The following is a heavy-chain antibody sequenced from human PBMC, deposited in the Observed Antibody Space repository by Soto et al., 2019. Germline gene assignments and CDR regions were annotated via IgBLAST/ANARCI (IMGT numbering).Heavy chain of an antibody. CDR2: IYYSGST. CDR3: ARYSDYYDSSGYPLDY. D-gene: IGHD3-22*01. CDR1: GGSISSYY. V-gene: IGHV4-59*08. Sequence: SETLSLTCTVSGGSISSYYWSWIRQPPGKGLEWIGYIYYSGSTNYNPSLKSRVTISVDTSKNQFSLKLSSVTAADTAVYYCARYSDYYDSSGYPLDYWGQGTLVTVSS. J-gene: IGHJ4*02.